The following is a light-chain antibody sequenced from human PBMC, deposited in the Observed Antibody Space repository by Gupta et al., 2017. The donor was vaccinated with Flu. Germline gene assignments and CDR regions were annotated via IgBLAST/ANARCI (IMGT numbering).Light chain of an antibody. CDR1: SSNIGSYY. CDR3: AAWDDSLNVA. CDR2: GSN. Sequence: QSVLTQPPSVSGTPGQRVTISCSGSSSNIGSYYVNWYQQLPGTAPKLLIYGSNQRPSGVPDRFSGSRSGTSASLAISGLQSEDEADYYCAAWDDSLNVAFGGGTKLTVL. J-gene: IGLJ2*01. V-gene: IGLV1-44*01.